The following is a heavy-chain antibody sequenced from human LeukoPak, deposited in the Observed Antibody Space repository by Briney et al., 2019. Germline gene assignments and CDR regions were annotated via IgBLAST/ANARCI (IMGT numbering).Heavy chain of an antibody. CDR2: ISGSGGST. CDR3: AKDLQWLVRGDY. CDR1: GFTFSSYA. D-gene: IGHD6-19*01. V-gene: IGHV3-23*01. Sequence: PGRSLRLSCAASGFTFSSYAMSWVRQAPGKGLEWVSAISGSGGSTYYADSVKGRFTISRDNSKNTLYLQMNSLRAEDTAVYYCAKDLQWLVRGDYWGQGTLVTVSS. J-gene: IGHJ4*02.